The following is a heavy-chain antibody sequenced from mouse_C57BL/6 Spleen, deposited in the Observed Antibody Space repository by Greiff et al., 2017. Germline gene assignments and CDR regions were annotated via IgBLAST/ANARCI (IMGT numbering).Heavy chain of an antibody. J-gene: IGHJ3*01. Sequence: QVQLQQSGAELVRPGASVTLSCKASGYTFTDYEMHWVKQTPVHGLEWIGAIDPETGGTAYNQKFKGKAILTADKSSSTAYMELRSLTSEDSAVYYCTGGWLLQFAYWGQGTLVTVSA. CDR2: IDPETGGT. CDR3: TGGWLLQFAY. D-gene: IGHD2-3*01. CDR1: GYTFTDYE. V-gene: IGHV1-15*01.